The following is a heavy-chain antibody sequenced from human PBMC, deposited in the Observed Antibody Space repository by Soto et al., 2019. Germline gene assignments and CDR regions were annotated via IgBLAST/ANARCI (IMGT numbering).Heavy chain of an antibody. J-gene: IGHJ6*02. CDR1: GGTFRTYA. D-gene: IGHD6-19*01. V-gene: IGHV1-69*13. CDR2: IIPIFGTV. Sequence: SVKVSCKASGGTFRTYAISWVRQAPGQGLEWMGEIIPIFGTVNYAQKFQGRVTITADESTTTVYMDLRSLRSEDTAVYYCAKGAVAGTPTSYYYYGMDVWGQGTTVTVS. CDR3: AKGAVAGTPTSYYYYGMDV.